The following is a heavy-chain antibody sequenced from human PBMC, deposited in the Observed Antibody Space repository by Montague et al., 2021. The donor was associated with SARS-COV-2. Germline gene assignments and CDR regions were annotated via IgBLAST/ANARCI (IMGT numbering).Heavy chain of an antibody. Sequence: SETLSLTCTVSGDSVSHDFWTWIRQPPGKGLEWIGYVYYSRSSSYNPSLRGRVSIAVDTSKNQFSLRLSTVTAADTAIYYCVRDPAPSGSGTFYDYWGQGTVVAVSS. CDR2: VYYSRSS. V-gene: IGHV4-59*02. D-gene: IGHD1-26*01. J-gene: IGHJ4*02. CDR3: VRDPAPSGSGTFYDY. CDR1: GDSVSHDF.